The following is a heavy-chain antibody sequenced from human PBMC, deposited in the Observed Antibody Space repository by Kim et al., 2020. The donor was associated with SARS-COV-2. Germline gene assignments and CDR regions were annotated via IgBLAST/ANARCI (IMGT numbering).Heavy chain of an antibody. Sequence: ASVKVSCKASGYTFTSYGISWVRQAPGQGLEWMGWISSYNGNTNYAPKLQGRVSITTDTSTSTSYMELRSLRSDDTAVYYCVSGSGYSSSWYYYYGMDVWGQGTTVTVSS. J-gene: IGHJ6*02. V-gene: IGHV1-18*01. CDR3: VSGSGYSSSWYYYYGMDV. D-gene: IGHD6-13*01. CDR1: GYTFTSYG. CDR2: ISSYNGNT.